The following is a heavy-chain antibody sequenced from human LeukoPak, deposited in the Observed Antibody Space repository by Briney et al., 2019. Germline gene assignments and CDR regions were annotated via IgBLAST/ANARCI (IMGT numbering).Heavy chain of an antibody. CDR1: GYTFTGYY. D-gene: IGHD2-15*01. CDR3: ARDPRDPKPFDCSGGSCYR. V-gene: IGHV1-2*02. J-gene: IGHJ5*02. CDR2: INPNSGGT. Sequence: ASVKVSCKASGYTFTGYYMHWVRQAPGQGLEWMGWINPNSGGTNYAQKFQGRVTMTRDTSISTAYMELSRLRSDDTAVYYCARDPRDPKPFDCSGGSCYRWGQGTLVTVSS.